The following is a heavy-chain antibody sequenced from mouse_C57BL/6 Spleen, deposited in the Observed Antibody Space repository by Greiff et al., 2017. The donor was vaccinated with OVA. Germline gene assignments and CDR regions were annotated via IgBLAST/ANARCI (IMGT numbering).Heavy chain of an antibody. Sequence: EVQVVESGGDLVKPGGSLKLSCAASGFTFSSYGMSWVRQTPDKRLEWVATISSGGSYTYYPDSVKGRFTISRDNAKNTLYLQMSSLKSEDTAMYYCARHLSTMVTTPSYYFDYWGQGTTLTVSS. V-gene: IGHV5-6*01. D-gene: IGHD2-2*01. J-gene: IGHJ2*01. CDR3: ARHLSTMVTTPSYYFDY. CDR1: GFTFSSYG. CDR2: ISSGGSYT.